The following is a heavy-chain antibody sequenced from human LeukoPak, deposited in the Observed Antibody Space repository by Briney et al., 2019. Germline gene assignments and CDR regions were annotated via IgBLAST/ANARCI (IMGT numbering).Heavy chain of an antibody. CDR1: GFTFSSYW. V-gene: IGHV3-7*01. D-gene: IGHD1-26*01. J-gene: IGHJ4*02. CDR2: IKQDGSEK. Sequence: AGGSLRLSCAASGFTFSSYWMSWVCQAPGKGLEWVANIKQDGSEKCYVDSVKGRFTISRDNAKNSLYLQMNSLRAEDTAVYYCARDYSSGSYSLSTFDYWGQGTLVTVSS. CDR3: ARDYSSGSYSLSTFDY.